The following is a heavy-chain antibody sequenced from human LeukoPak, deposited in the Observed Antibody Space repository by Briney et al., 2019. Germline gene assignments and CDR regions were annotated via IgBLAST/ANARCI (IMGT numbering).Heavy chain of an antibody. V-gene: IGHV4-34*01. J-gene: IGHJ6*02. D-gene: IGHD2-15*01. CDR3: ARGPYCGGGSCYSWGYYYYGMDV. CDR1: GGSFSGYY. CDR2: INRSGST. Sequence: PSETLSLTCAVYGGSFSGYYWSWIRQPPGKGLEWIGEINRSGSTNYNPSLKSRVTISVDTSKNQFSLKLSSVTAADTAVYYCARGPYCGGGSCYSWGYYYYGMDVWGQGTTVTVSS.